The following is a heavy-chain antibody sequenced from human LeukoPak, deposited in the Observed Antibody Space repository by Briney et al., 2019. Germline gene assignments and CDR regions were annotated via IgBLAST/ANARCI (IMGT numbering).Heavy chain of an antibody. CDR3: AGHSEMDV. CDR2: IYSGGST. CDR1: GFTVSNNY. J-gene: IGHJ6*02. Sequence: GGFLRLSCAASGFTVSNNYMIWVRQAPGKGLECVSLIYSGGSTYYSDSVRGRFATSRDNSKNTLYLQMSSLRAEDTAVYYCAGHSEMDVWGQGITVTVSS. V-gene: IGHV3-53*01. D-gene: IGHD6-13*01.